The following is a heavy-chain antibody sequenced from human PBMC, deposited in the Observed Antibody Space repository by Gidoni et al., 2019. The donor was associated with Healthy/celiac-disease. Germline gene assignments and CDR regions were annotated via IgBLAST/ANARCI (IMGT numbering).Heavy chain of an antibody. V-gene: IGHV3-43D*04. CDR1: GFTFDDYA. D-gene: IGHD4-17*01. CDR2: ISWDGGST. Sequence: EVQLVESGGVVVQPGGSLRLSCAASGFTFDDYAMHWVRQAPGKGLEWVSLISWDGGSTYYADSVKGRFTISRDNSKNSLYLQMNSLRAEDTALYYCAKDKDGDYSTYFDYWGQGTLVTVSS. CDR3: AKDKDGDYSTYFDY. J-gene: IGHJ4*02.